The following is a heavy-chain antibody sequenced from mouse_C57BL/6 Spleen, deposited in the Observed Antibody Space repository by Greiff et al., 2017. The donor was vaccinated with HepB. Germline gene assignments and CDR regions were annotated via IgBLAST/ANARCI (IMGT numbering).Heavy chain of an antibody. V-gene: IGHV14-2*01. CDR1: GFNIKDYY. Sequence: VQLQQSGAELVKPGASVKLSCTASGFNIKDYYMHWVKQRTEQGLEWIGRIDPEDGETKYAPTFQGKATITADTSSNTAYLQLSSLTSEDTAVYYCAPEGTTVVASWFAYWGQGTLVTVSA. CDR3: APEGTTVVASWFAY. J-gene: IGHJ3*01. CDR2: IDPEDGET. D-gene: IGHD1-1*01.